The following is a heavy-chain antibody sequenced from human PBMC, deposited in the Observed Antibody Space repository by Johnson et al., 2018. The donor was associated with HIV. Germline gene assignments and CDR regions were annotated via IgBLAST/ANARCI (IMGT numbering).Heavy chain of an antibody. CDR3: AKDRLFGCRNDAFDI. D-gene: IGHD3-16*01. CDR2: ISYDGSNK. CDR1: GFTFSSYA. J-gene: IGHJ3*02. V-gene: IGHV3-30-3*01. Sequence: QVQLVESGGGVVQPGRSLRLSCAASGFTFSSYAMHWVRQAPGKGLEWVAVISYDGSNKYYADSVKGRFTISRDNSKNTLYLQVNSLRAEDTAVYYCAKDRLFGCRNDAFDIWGQGTMVTVSS.